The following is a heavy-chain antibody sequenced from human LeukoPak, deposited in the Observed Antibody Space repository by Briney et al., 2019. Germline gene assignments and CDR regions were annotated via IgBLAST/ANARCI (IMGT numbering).Heavy chain of an antibody. D-gene: IGHD1-26*01. Sequence: SETLSLTCSISGGSISSSNYYWGWIRQPPGKGLEWIGSIYFSGSTYYNVSLKSRVTISVDTSNNQFSLRQSSVTAADTAVYYCARHDGAGSYLYNYWGQGTLVTVSS. CDR2: IYFSGST. CDR3: ARHDGAGSYLYNY. J-gene: IGHJ4*02. V-gene: IGHV4-39*01. CDR1: GGSISSSNYY.